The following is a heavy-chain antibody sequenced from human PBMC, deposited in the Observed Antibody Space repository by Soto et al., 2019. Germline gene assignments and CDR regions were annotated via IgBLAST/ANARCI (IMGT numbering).Heavy chain of an antibody. CDR1: GSTFSSYW. D-gene: IGHD3-22*01. Sequence: PGGSLRLSCAASGSTFSSYWMSWVRQAPGKGLEWVANIKQDGGEKYYVDSVKGRFTISRDNAKNSLYLQMNSLRAEDTAVYYCAKTANLHYDSSGYYDYFDYWGQGTLVTVSS. CDR3: AKTANLHYDSSGYYDYFDY. CDR2: IKQDGGEK. V-gene: IGHV3-7*03. J-gene: IGHJ4*02.